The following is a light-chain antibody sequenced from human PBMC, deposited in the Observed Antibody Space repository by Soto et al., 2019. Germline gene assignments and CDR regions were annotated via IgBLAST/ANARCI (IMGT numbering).Light chain of an antibody. J-gene: IGLJ1*01. V-gene: IGLV1-47*01. Sequence: QSVLIQPPSASGTPGQRVTISCSGSSSNIGSNYVYWYQQLPGTAPNLLIYRNNQRPSGVPDRFSGSKSGTSASLAISGLRSEDEADYYCAAWDDSLSGYVFGTGTKLTVL. CDR3: AAWDDSLSGYV. CDR2: RNN. CDR1: SSNIGSNY.